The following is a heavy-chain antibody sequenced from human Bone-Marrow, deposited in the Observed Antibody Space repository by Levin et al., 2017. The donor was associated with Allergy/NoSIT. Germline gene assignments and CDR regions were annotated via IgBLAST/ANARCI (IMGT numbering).Heavy chain of an antibody. CDR1: GYNFATYW. D-gene: IGHD2-2*01. CDR3: ATFVAGIPASMSAFSLFDP. Sequence: GESLKISCKGSGYNFATYWIGWVRQMPGKGLEWMGIIYPGDSDARYSPSFQGQVTISVDKSISTAYLQWSSLEASDTAMYYCATFVAGIPASMSAFSLFDPWGQGTLVAVSS. V-gene: IGHV5-51*01. CDR2: IYPGDSDA. J-gene: IGHJ5*02.